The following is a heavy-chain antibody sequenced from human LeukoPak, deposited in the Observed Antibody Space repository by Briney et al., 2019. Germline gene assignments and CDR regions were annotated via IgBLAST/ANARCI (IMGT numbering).Heavy chain of an antibody. J-gene: IGHJ4*02. CDR1: GFTSDDYG. CDR2: INWNGGST. CDR3: ARVTYYDSLYYFDY. V-gene: IGHV3-20*04. Sequence: GGSLRLSCAASGFTSDDYGLSWVRQAPGKGLEWVSGINWNGGSTGYADSVKGRFTISRDNAKNSLYLQMNSLRAEDTALYYCARVTYYDSLYYFDYWGQGTLVTVSS. D-gene: IGHD5-12*01.